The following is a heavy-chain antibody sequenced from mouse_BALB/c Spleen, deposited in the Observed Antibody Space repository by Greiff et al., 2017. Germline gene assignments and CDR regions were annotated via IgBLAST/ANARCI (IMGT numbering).Heavy chain of an antibody. D-gene: IGHD2-5*01. J-gene: IGHJ2*01. CDR1: GFTFSSYW. Sequence: EVKLVESGGGLVQPGGSMKLSCVASGFTFSSYWMSWVRQSPEKGLEWVAEIRLKSDNYATHYAESVKGKFTISRDDSKSRLYLQMNSLRAEDTGIYYCTRGIVDYWGQGTTLTVSS. V-gene: IGHV6-6*02. CDR2: IRLKSDNYAT. CDR3: TRGIVDY.